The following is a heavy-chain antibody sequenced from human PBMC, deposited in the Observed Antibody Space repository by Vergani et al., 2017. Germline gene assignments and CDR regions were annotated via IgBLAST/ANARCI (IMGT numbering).Heavy chain of an antibody. J-gene: IGHJ4*02. CDR1: GSSISSYY. CDR3: ARGHKN. CDR2: IYYSGST. Sequence: QVQLQESGPGLVKPSETLSLTCTVSGSSISSYYWSWIRQPPGKGLEWIGYIYYSGSTNYNPSLKSRVTISVDTSKNQFSLKLSSVTAADTAVYYCARGHKNWGQGTLVTVSS. V-gene: IGHV4-59*01.